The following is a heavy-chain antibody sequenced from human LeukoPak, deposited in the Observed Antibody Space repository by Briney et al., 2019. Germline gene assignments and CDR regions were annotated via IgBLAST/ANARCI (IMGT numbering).Heavy chain of an antibody. D-gene: IGHD2-2*02. J-gene: IGHJ3*02. V-gene: IGHV1-69*13. CDR2: IIPIFGTA. Sequence: GASVKVSCKASGGTFNSYAISWVRQAPGQGVEWMGGIIPIFGTANYAQKFQGRLTITADESTSTAYMELSSLRSEDTAVYYCARDLDLCSSTSCYKGAFDIWGQGTMVTVSS. CDR3: ARDLDLCSSTSCYKGAFDI. CDR1: GGTFNSYA.